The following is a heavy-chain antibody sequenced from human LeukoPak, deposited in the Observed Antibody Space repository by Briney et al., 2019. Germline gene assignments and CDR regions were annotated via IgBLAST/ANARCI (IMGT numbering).Heavy chain of an antibody. CDR2: IIPILGIA. CDR1: GGTFSSYA. CDR3: ARGGSIVVIAYDY. D-gene: IGHD3-22*01. Sequence: SVKASCKASGGTFSSYAISWVRQAPGQGLEWMGRIIPILGIANYAQKFQGRVTITADKSTSTAYMELSSLRSEDTAVYYCARGGSIVVIAYDYWGQGTLVTVSS. V-gene: IGHV1-69*04. J-gene: IGHJ4*02.